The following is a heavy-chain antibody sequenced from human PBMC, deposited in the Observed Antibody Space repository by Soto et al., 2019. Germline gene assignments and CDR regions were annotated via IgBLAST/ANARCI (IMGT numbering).Heavy chain of an antibody. J-gene: IGHJ4*02. V-gene: IGHV3-30*18. D-gene: IGHD3-10*01. CDR3: AKDYALFDYGSGSSSFDY. CDR1: GFTFSSYG. Sequence: GGSLRLSCAASGFTFSSYGMHWVRQAPGKGLEWVAVISYDGSNKYYADSVKGRFTISRDNSKNTLYLQMNSLRAEDTAVYYCAKDYALFDYGSGSSSFDYWGQGTLVTVSS. CDR2: ISYDGSNK.